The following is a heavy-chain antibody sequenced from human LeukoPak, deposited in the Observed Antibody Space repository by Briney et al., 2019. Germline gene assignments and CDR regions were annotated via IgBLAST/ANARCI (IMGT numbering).Heavy chain of an antibody. V-gene: IGHV4-39*07. J-gene: IGHJ4*02. D-gene: IGHD5-18*01. CDR1: GGSISSGGYY. Sequence: SETLSLTCTVSGGSISSGGYYWSWIRQPPGKGLEWIGEINHSGSTNYNPSLKSRVTISVDTSKNQFSLKLSSVTAADTAVYYCAIVDTAMVSDYWGQGTLVTVSS. CDR2: INHSGST. CDR3: AIVDTAMVSDY.